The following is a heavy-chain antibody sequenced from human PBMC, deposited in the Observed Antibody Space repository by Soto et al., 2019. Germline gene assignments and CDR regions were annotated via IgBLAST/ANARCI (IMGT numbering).Heavy chain of an antibody. CDR2: ISYDGSNK. D-gene: IGHD3-10*01. Sequence: GGSLRFSCAASGFTFSSYGMHRVRQAPGKGLEWVAVISYDGSNKYYADSVKGRFTISRDNSKNTLYLQMNSLRAEDTAVYYCASRGPYVSYYYGMDVWGQGTTVTVSS. CDR1: GFTFSSYG. V-gene: IGHV3-30*03. J-gene: IGHJ6*02. CDR3: ASRGPYVSYYYGMDV.